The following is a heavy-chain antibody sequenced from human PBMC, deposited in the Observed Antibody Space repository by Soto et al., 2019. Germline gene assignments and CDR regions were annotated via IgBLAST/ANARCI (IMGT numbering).Heavy chain of an antibody. CDR3: ASSQGSSTSLEIYYYYYYGMDV. Sequence: QGQLVQSGAEVKKPGSSVKVSCKASGGTFSSYAISWVRQAPGQGLEWMGGIIPISDTTNYAQKFQGRVTITADESTSTAYMELSSLRSEDTAVYYCASSQGSSTSLEIYYYYYYGMDVWGQGTTVTVSS. J-gene: IGHJ6*02. V-gene: IGHV1-69*01. D-gene: IGHD2-2*01. CDR1: GGTFSSYA. CDR2: IIPISDTT.